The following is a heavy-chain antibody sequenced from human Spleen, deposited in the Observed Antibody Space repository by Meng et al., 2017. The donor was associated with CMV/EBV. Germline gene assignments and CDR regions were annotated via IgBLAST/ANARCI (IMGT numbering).Heavy chain of an antibody. V-gene: IGHV1-24*01. CDR1: GYTLTELS. J-gene: IGHJ6*02. D-gene: IGHD2-2*01. CDR3: ATFDCSRTSCYASYYYYYGMDV. Sequence: ASVKVSCKVSGYTLTELSMHWERQAPGKGPEWMGGFDREDGETIYAEKFQGRVIMTEDTSTDTAYMELSSLRSEHTAVYYCATFDCSRTSCYASYYYYYGMDVWGQGTTVTVSS. CDR2: FDREDGET.